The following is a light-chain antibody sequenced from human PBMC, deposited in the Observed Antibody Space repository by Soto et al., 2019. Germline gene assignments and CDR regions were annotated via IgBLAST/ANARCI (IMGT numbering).Light chain of an antibody. CDR3: QQYGSSPT. V-gene: IGKV3-20*01. CDR2: GAS. CDR1: QSVSSSY. Sequence: EIMLTQAPGTLSLSPGERATLSCRASQSVSSSYLAWYQQKPGQAPRLLIYGASSRATGIPDRFSGSGSGTDFTLTIRRLEPEDFAVYYCQQYGSSPTFGQGTRLEI. J-gene: IGKJ5*01.